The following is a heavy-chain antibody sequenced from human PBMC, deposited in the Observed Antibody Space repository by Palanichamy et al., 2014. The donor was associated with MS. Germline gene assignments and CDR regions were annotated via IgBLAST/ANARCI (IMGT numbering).Heavy chain of an antibody. CDR3: ARGRYQFEY. CDR2: IKEDGSEK. Sequence: EVQLVESGGGLVQPGGSLRLSCAASGFTFSNYDMTWVRQAPGKGLQCVATIKEDGSEKYYVDSVKGRFTISRDNARNSLSLQMDSLRAEDTALYYCARGRYQFEYWGQGTLVTVSS. J-gene: IGHJ4*02. V-gene: IGHV3-7*03. CDR1: GFTFSNYD. D-gene: IGHD2-2*01.